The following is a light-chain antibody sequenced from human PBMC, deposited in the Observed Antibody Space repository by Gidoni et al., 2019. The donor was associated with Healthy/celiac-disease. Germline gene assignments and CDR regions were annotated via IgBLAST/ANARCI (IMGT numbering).Light chain of an antibody. Sequence: DIQMTQSPSTLSASVGDRVTITCRASQSISSWLDWYQQKPGNAPKLLSYKASRLESVVPSRFSGSGSGTESTPTISSLQPDDSATYYCQQYNSYWTFGQGTKVEIK. J-gene: IGKJ1*01. CDR2: KAS. CDR3: QQYNSYWT. CDR1: QSISSW. V-gene: IGKV1-5*03.